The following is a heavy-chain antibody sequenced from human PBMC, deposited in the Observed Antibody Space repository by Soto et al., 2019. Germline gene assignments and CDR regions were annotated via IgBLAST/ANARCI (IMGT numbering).Heavy chain of an antibody. J-gene: IGHJ3*02. D-gene: IGHD6-19*01. V-gene: IGHV6-1*01. CDR3: ARSRERWLVDAFDI. Sequence: SQTLSLTCAISGDSVSSNSAAWNWIRQSPSRGLEWLGRTYYRSKWYNDYAVSVKSRITINPDTSKNQFSLKVNSVTAADTAVYYCARSRERWLVDAFDIWGQGTVVTVSS. CDR2: TYYRSKWYN. CDR1: GDSVSSNSAA.